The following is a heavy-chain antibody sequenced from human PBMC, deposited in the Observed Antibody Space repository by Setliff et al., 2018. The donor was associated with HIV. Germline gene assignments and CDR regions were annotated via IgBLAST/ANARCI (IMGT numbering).Heavy chain of an antibody. Sequence: GESLKISCKGSGYTFTSYWIGWVRQMPGKGLEWMGIIYSGDSDTRYSPSFQGQVTISADKSINTAFLQWSSLKASDTAMFYCARSDSANWYVDYWGQGTLVTVSS. V-gene: IGHV5-51*01. CDR1: GYTFTSYW. D-gene: IGHD1-1*01. CDR3: ARSDSANWYVDY. CDR2: IYSGDSDT. J-gene: IGHJ4*02.